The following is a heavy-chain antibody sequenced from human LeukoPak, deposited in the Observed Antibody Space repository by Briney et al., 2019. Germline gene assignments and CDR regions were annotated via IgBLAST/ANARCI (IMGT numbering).Heavy chain of an antibody. V-gene: IGHV1-24*01. D-gene: IGHD3-22*01. CDR3: ARYPRIRYDRRNYYFDY. CDR2: FDPEDGET. J-gene: IGHJ4*02. Sequence: ASVKVSCKVSGYTLTELSMHWVRQAPGKGLEWMGGFDPEDGETIYAQKFQGRVTMTEDTSTDTAYMELSRLRSDDTAVYYCARYPRIRYDRRNYYFDYWGQGTLVTVSS. CDR1: GYTLTELS.